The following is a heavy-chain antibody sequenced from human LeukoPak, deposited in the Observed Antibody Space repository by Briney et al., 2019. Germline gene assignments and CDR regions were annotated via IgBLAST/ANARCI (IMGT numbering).Heavy chain of an antibody. V-gene: IGHV3-23*01. D-gene: IGHD2-2*01. CDR3: AKDASIVVVPAAIDY. CDR1: GFTLSSYG. J-gene: IGHJ4*02. Sequence: GGSLRLSCAASGFTLSSYGMSWVRQAPGKGLEWVSAISGSGGSTYYADSVKGRFTISRDNSKNTLYLQMNSLRAEDTAVYYCAKDASIVVVPAAIDYWGQGTLVTVSS. CDR2: ISGSGGST.